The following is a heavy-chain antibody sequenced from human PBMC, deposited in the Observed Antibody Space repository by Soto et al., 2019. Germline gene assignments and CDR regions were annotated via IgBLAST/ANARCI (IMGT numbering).Heavy chain of an antibody. V-gene: IGHV3-23*01. Sequence: EVQLLESGGALVQSGGSLRLSCAASGFTFSNFAMSWVRQAPGKGLEWVSGISGRGDNKDHADSVKGRFTISRDNSKNTLYLQMNSLRAEDTAVYYCGKGSDYVLKGTPFRKVQYSYYYMDVWGQGTTVTVSS. CDR1: GFTFSNFA. D-gene: IGHD3-16*01. CDR3: GKGSDYVLKGTPFRKVQYSYYYMDV. J-gene: IGHJ6*03. CDR2: ISGRGDNK.